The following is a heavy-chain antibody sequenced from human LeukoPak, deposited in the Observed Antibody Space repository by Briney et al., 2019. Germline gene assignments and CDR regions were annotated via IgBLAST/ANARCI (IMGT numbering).Heavy chain of an antibody. CDR3: ARVHRGYCSSTSCHNYYYYMDV. CDR1: GYTFTSYG. J-gene: IGHJ6*03. V-gene: IGHV1-18*01. CDR2: ISAYNGNT. D-gene: IGHD2-2*01. Sequence: ASVKVSCKASGYTFTSYGISWVRQAPGQGLEWMGWISAYNGNTNYAQKLQGRVTMTTDTSTSTAYMELRSLRSDDTAVYYCARVHRGYCSSTSCHNYYYYMDVWGKGTTVTVFS.